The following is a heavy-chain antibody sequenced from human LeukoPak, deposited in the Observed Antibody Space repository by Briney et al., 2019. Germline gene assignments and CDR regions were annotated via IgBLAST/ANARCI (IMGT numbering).Heavy chain of an antibody. CDR1: PGAIGSYY. V-gene: IGHV4-4*07. Sequence: SETLSLTCTVSPGAIGSYYWTWVRQLADKGFEWIGHVYSDGATNYNPSLKSRLTMSIDKAKNKFSLKVNSVTAADTGVYYCARVVSGGTFDSWGQGTLASVSS. CDR3: ARVVSGGTFDS. CDR2: VYSDGAT. J-gene: IGHJ5*01. D-gene: IGHD5/OR15-5a*01.